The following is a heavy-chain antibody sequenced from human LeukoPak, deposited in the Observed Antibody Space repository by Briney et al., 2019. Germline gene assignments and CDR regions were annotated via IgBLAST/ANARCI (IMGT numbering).Heavy chain of an antibody. D-gene: IGHD6-19*01. CDR2: FDPEDGET. J-gene: IGHJ4*02. V-gene: IGHV1-24*01. CDR3: ASMLLSSGWYSGNYFDY. Sequence: GASVKVSCKVSGYTLTELSMHWVRQAPGKGLEWMGGFDPEDGETIYAQKFQGRVTMTEDTSTDTAYMELSSLRSEDTAVYYCASMLLSSGWYSGNYFDYWGQGTLVTVSS. CDR1: GYTLTELS.